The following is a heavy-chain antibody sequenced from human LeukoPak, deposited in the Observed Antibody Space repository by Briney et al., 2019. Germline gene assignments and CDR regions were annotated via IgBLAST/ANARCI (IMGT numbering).Heavy chain of an antibody. CDR1: GFTFSSYW. Sequence: PGGSLRLSCAASGFTFSSYWMSWVRQAPGKGLEWVANIKQDGSEKYYVDSVKGRFTISRDNAENSLYLQMNSLRSEDTAVYYCATSPWAAARVFDAFDIWGQGTMVTVSS. CDR2: IKQDGSEK. D-gene: IGHD2-2*01. J-gene: IGHJ3*02. CDR3: ATSPWAAARVFDAFDI. V-gene: IGHV3-7*03.